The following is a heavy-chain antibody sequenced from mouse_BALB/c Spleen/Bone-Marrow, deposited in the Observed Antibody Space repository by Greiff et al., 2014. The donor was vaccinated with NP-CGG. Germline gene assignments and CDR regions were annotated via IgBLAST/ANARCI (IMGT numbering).Heavy chain of an antibody. D-gene: IGHD2-1*01. Sequence: LVESGPELVKPGALVKISCKASGYTFTSYDINWVKQRPGQGLEWIGWIYPGDGSTKYNEKFKGKATLTADKSSSTAYMQLSSMSSENSTVYFYARRGNYYGNYDYAMDYWGQGTSVTVSS. CDR2: IYPGDGST. V-gene: IGHV1S33*01. J-gene: IGHJ4*01. CDR3: ARRGNYYGNYDYAMDY. CDR1: GYTFTSYD.